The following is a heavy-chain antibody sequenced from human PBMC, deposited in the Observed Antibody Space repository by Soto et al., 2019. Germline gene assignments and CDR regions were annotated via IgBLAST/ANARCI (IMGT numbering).Heavy chain of an antibody. J-gene: IGHJ5*02. CDR3: ARHVALFAWLEP. Sequence: PGGSLRLSCAASDSSFSAYSLHWVRQAPGKGLEWVAIISFDGSNRDYADSVKGRFTISRDNSKNTWYLQMNSLRPEDTAVYYCARHVALFAWLEPWGQGTLVTVSS. V-gene: IGHV3-30-3*01. D-gene: IGHD3-10*01. CDR2: ISFDGSNR. CDR1: DSSFSAYS.